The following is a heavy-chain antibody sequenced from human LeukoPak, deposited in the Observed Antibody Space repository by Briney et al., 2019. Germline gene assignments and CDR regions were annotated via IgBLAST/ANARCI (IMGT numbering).Heavy chain of an antibody. J-gene: IGHJ4*02. CDR1: GGSISSSSYY. CDR2: IYYSGIT. V-gene: IGHV4-39*07. CDR3: ARDVAGGDPFDY. D-gene: IGHD2-21*02. Sequence: PSETLSLTCTVSGGSISSSSYYWGWIRQPPGKGLEWIGSIYYSGITYYNPSLKSRVTISVDTSKNQFSLKLSSVTAADTAVYYCARDVAGGDPFDYWGQGTLVTVSS.